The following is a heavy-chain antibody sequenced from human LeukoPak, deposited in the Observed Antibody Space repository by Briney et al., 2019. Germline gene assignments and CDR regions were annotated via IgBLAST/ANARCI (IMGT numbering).Heavy chain of an antibody. CDR1: GFTVSSNY. CDR3: AREGDSGSYYFDY. D-gene: IGHD6-19*01. V-gene: IGHV3-66*01. CDR2: TYSGGST. J-gene: IGHJ4*02. Sequence: PGGSLRLSCAASGFTVSSNYMSWVRQAPGKGLEWFSVTYSGGSTYYADSVKGRFTISRDNSKNTLYLQMNSLRAEDTAVYYCAREGDSGSYYFDYWGQGTLVTVSS.